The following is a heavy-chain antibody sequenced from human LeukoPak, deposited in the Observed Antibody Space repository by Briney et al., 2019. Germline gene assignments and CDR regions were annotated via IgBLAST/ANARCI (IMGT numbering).Heavy chain of an antibody. CDR2: MNPNSGNT. V-gene: IGHV1-8*02. D-gene: IGHD1-20*01. CDR1: GYTFTSHY. CDR3: ARDISSITGTGLDY. Sequence: GASVKVSCKASGYTFTSHYMHWVRQATGQGLEWMGWMNPNSGNTGYAQKFQGRVTMTRNTSISTAYMELSSLRSEDTAVYYCARDISSITGTGLDYWGQGTLVTVSS. J-gene: IGHJ4*02.